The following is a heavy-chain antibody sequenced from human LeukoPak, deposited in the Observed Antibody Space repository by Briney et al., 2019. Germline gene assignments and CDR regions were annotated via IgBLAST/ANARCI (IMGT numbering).Heavy chain of an antibody. CDR1: GFTFSNNW. J-gene: IGHJ6*03. CDR3: ARVFSTSGRGYDYMDV. V-gene: IGHV3-7*01. CDR2: VKKDESEK. D-gene: IGHD6-6*01. Sequence: GGSLRLSCAASGFTFSNNWMTWVRQAPGKGLEWVASVKKDESEKYYVDSVKGRFTISRDNAKNSLYLQMNSLRVEDTAVYYCARVFSTSGRGYDYMDVWGKGTSVIISS.